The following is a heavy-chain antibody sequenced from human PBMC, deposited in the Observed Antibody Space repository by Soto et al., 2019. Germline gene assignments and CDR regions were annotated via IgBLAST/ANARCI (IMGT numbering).Heavy chain of an antibody. D-gene: IGHD6-19*01. V-gene: IGHV2-5*01. CDR3: GHWSYSTGWSDY. CDR2: IYWNDAK. CDR1: GLSLNTTAVG. J-gene: IGHJ4*02. Sequence: SGPTLVNPTQTLTLTCTLSGLSLNTTAVGVGWIRQPPGKALEWLAVIYWNDAKRYSPSLKSRLTLTKDTSKNQVVLTMTNMDPVDTATYYCGHWSYSTGWSDYWGQGALVTVSS.